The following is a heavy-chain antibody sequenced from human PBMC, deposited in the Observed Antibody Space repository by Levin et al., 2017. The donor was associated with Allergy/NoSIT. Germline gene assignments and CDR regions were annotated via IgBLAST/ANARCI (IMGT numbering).Heavy chain of an antibody. CDR1: GFTFSSYA. CDR2: ISYEGSNK. CDR3: ARERVLLWFGDGMDV. J-gene: IGHJ6*02. V-gene: IGHV3-30*04. D-gene: IGHD3-10*01. Sequence: PGGSLRLSCAASGFTFSSYAMNWVRQAPGKGLEWVAVISYEGSNKYYADSVKGRFTISRDNSKNTLYLQTNSLRAEDTAVYYCARERVLLWFGDGMDVWGQGTTVTVSS.